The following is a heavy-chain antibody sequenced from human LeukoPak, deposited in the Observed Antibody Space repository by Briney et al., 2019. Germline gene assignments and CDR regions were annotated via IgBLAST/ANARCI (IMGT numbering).Heavy chain of an antibody. CDR2: INWNGGST. D-gene: IGHD6-13*01. V-gene: IGHV3-20*04. J-gene: IGHJ4*02. CDR1: GFTFDDYG. CDR3: ARDPETTYSSSWFDY. Sequence: GGSLRLPCAASGFTFDDYGMSWVRQAPGKGLEWVSGINWNGGSTGYADSVKGRFTISRDNAKNSLYLQMNSLRAEDTALYYCARDPETTYSSSWFDYWGRGTLVTVSS.